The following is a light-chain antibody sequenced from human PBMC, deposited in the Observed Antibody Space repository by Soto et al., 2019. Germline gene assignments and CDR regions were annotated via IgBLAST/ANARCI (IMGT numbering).Light chain of an antibody. J-gene: IGKJ2*01. V-gene: IGKV3-20*01. Sequence: EIGLTQSPGTLSLSPGARATLSCRASQSVSSSYLAWYQQKPGQAPRLLIYGASSRATGIPDRFSGSGSGTDFTLTISRLEPEDFAVYYCQQYGSSYTFGQGTKLEIK. CDR2: GAS. CDR3: QQYGSSYT. CDR1: QSVSSSY.